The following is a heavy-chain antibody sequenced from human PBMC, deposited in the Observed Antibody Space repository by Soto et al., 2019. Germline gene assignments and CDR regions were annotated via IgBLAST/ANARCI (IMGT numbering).Heavy chain of an antibody. CDR2: ISGKNGNT. CDR1: GYTFISHG. D-gene: IGHD2-15*01. V-gene: IGHV1-18*04. Sequence: QVQLVQSGVEVKKPGASVKVSCKASGYTFISHGISWVRQAPGQGLEGMGWISGKNGNTNYAQKLQGRVTLTTDTSTSTAYMELRSLISDDTSVYYCARVSSSIVVVPDYGMDVWGQGTTVTVSS. J-gene: IGHJ6*02. CDR3: ARVSSSIVVVPDYGMDV.